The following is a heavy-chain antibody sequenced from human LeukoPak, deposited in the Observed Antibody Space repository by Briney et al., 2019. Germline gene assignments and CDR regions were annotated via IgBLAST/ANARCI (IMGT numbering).Heavy chain of an antibody. CDR2: MNPNSGNT. CDR1: GYTFTSYY. D-gene: IGHD5-12*01. CDR3: ARGYSGYDDAFDI. J-gene: IGHJ3*02. V-gene: IGHV1-8*01. Sequence: ASVKVSCKASGYTFTSYYMHWVRQATGQGLEWMGWMNPNSGNTGYAQKFQGRVTITRNTSISTAYMELSSLRSEDTAVYYCARGYSGYDDAFDIWGQGTMVTVSS.